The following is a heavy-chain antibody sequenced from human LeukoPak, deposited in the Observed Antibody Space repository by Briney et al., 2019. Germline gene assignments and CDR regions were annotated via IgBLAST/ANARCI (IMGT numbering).Heavy chain of an antibody. Sequence: SEILSLTCAVYGGSFSGYYWSWIRQPPGKGLEWIGEINHSGSTNYNPSLKSRVTISVDTSKNQFSLKLSSVTAADTAVYYCARPGAAIGKGYFQHWGQGTLVTVSS. V-gene: IGHV4-34*01. J-gene: IGHJ1*01. CDR3: ARPGAAIGKGYFQH. CDR1: GGSFSGYY. D-gene: IGHD2-2*02. CDR2: INHSGST.